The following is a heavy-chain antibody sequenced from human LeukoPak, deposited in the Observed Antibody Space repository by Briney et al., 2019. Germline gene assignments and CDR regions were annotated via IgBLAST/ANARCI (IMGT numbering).Heavy chain of an antibody. D-gene: IGHD5-24*01. Sequence: ASVKVSCKASGYTFTGYYMHWVRQAPGQGLEWTGWINPNSGGTNYAQKFQGRVTMTRDTSISTAYMELSRLRSDDTAVYYCARGLQETLAWLKALSAFDIWGQGTMVTVSS. J-gene: IGHJ3*02. CDR3: ARGLQETLAWLKALSAFDI. V-gene: IGHV1-2*02. CDR2: INPNSGGT. CDR1: GYTFTGYY.